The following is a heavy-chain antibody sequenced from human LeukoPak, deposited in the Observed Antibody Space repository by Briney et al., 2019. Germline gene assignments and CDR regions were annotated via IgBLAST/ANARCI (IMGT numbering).Heavy chain of an antibody. V-gene: IGHV3-7*01. D-gene: IGHD3-22*01. CDR2: IKQDGSEK. CDR3: ARVLEHYSSGYLQYYYYYYGMDV. CDR1: GFTFSSYW. J-gene: IGHJ6*02. Sequence: GGSLRLSCAASGFTFSSYWMSWVRQAPGKGLEWVANIKQDGSEKYYVDSVKGRFTISRDNAKNSLYLQMNSLRAEDTAVYYCARVLEHYSSGYLQYYYYYYGMDVWGQGTTVTVSS.